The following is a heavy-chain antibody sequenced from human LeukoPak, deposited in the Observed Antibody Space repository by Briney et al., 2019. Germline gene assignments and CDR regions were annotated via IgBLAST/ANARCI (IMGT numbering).Heavy chain of an antibody. J-gene: IGHJ5*02. CDR3: ARDGAPYCGGDCTKYWFDP. CDR2: ISAYNGNT. Sequence: GASVKVSCKASGYTFTSYGISWVRQAPGQGLEWIGWISAYNGNTNYAQKLQGRVTMTTDTSTSTAYMELRSLRSDDTAVYYCARDGAPYCGGDCTKYWFDPWGQGTLVTVSS. D-gene: IGHD2-21*02. CDR1: GYTFTSYG. V-gene: IGHV1-18*01.